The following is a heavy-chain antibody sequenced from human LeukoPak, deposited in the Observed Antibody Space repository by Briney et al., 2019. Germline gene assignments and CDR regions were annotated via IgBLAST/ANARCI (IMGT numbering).Heavy chain of an antibody. Sequence: SETLSLTCTVSGGSNSSSSYYWGWIRQPPGKGLEWIGSIYYSGSTYYNPSLKSRVTISVDTSKNQFSLKLSSVTAADTAVYYCARVTRTFRYGDYVDYFDYWGQGTLVTVSS. J-gene: IGHJ4*02. V-gene: IGHV4-39*01. CDR1: GGSNSSSSYY. D-gene: IGHD4-17*01. CDR3: ARVTRTFRYGDYVDYFDY. CDR2: IYYSGST.